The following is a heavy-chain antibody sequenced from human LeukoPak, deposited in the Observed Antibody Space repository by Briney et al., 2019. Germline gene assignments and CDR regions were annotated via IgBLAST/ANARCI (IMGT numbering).Heavy chain of an antibody. CDR2: IYTSGST. CDR3: ARDRYYYDSSGYYRLDY. CDR1: GGSISSSSYY. Sequence: SETLSLTCTVSGGSISSSSYYWGWIRQPPGKGLEWIGSIYTSGSTNYNPSLKSRVTMSVDTSNNQFSLKLSSVTAADTAVYYCARDRYYYDSSGYYRLDYWGQGTLVTVSS. V-gene: IGHV4-39*07. D-gene: IGHD3-22*01. J-gene: IGHJ4*02.